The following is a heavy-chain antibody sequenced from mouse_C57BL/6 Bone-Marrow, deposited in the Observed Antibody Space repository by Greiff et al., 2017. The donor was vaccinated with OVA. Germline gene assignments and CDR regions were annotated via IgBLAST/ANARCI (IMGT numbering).Heavy chain of an antibody. J-gene: IGHJ2*01. CDR2: IRNKANNHAT. CDR1: GFTFSDAW. D-gene: IGHD2-10*01. Sequence: EVQLQESGGGLVQPGGSMKLSCAASGFTFSDAWMDWVRQSPEKGLEWVAEIRNKANNHATYYAESVKGRFTISRDDSKSSVYLQMNSLRAEDTGIYYCTSLLFYYFDYWGKGTTLTVSS. V-gene: IGHV6-6*01. CDR3: TSLLFYYFDY.